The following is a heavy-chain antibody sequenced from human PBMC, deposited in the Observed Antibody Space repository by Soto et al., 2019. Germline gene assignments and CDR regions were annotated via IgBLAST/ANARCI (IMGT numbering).Heavy chain of an antibody. CDR1: GFAFSEFG. D-gene: IGHD5-12*01. CDR3: ARKGRSGYDWAPDY. V-gene: IGHV3-33*01. Sequence: GGSLRLSCAASGFAFSEFGMHWVRQAPGRGLEWVALIWYDGNKKYCADSVEGRFTISRDNSKNMLFLQLNSLRAEDTAVYYCARKGRSGYDWAPDYWGQGTLVTVSS. J-gene: IGHJ4*02. CDR2: IWYDGNKK.